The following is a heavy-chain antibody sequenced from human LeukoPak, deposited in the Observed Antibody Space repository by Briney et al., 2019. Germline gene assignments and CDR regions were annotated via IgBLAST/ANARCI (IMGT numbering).Heavy chain of an antibody. J-gene: IGHJ3*02. D-gene: IGHD3-10*01. CDR3: ARARGVTTDAFDI. CDR2: IIPVLVIA. V-gene: IGHV1-69*04. Sequence: SVKVSCKASGGTFSSYAISWVRQAPGQGLEWMGRIIPVLVIANYAQKFQGRVTITADKSTSTAYMELSSLRSEDTAVYYCARARGVTTDAFDIWGQGTMVTVSS. CDR1: GGTFSSYA.